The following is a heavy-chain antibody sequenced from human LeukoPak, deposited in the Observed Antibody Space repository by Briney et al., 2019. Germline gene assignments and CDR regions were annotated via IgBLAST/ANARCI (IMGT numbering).Heavy chain of an antibody. V-gene: IGHV4-59*01. CDR3: ARETYYDSTGYAHFDY. CDR1: GGSISSYY. CDR2: IYYSGST. Sequence: PSETLSLTCTVSGGSISSYYWSWIRQPPGKGLEWIGYIYYSGSTNYNPSLKSRVTISVDTSKNQFSLKLSSVTAADTAVYYCARETYYDSTGYAHFDYWGQGTLVTVSS. D-gene: IGHD3-22*01. J-gene: IGHJ4*02.